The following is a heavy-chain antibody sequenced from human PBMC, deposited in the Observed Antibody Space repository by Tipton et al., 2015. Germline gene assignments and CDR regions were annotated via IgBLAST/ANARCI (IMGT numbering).Heavy chain of an antibody. D-gene: IGHD4-17*01. CDR2: IQYSGST. CDR1: SDSISKYY. Sequence: TLSLTCSVSSDSISKYYWSWIRQPPGKELEWIGYIQYSGSTNYNPSLKSRVTISVDTSKNQFSLKLRSVTAADTALYYCARVTVDYGDYVGAFDIWGQGTMVTVSS. J-gene: IGHJ3*02. V-gene: IGHV4-59*08. CDR3: ARVTVDYGDYVGAFDI.